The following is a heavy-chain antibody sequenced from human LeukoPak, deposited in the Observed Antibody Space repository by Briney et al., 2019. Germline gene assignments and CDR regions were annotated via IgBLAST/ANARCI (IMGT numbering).Heavy chain of an antibody. V-gene: IGHV1-2*02. CDR3: ARDTSDYYYDSSGYYDY. CDR2: MNPNSGGT. J-gene: IGHJ4*02. CDR1: GYTFTSYD. Sequence: GASVKVSCKASGYTFTSYDINWVRQATGQGLEWMGWMNPNSGGTNYAQKFQGRVTMTRDTSISTAYMELSRLRSDDTAVYYCARDTSDYYYDSSGYYDYWGQGTLVTVSS. D-gene: IGHD3-22*01.